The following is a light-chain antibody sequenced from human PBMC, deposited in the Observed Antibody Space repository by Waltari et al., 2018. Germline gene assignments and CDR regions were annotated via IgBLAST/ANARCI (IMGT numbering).Light chain of an antibody. J-gene: IGKJ1*01. CDR3: QQYYNTPRT. Sequence: DIVMTQSPESLAVSLGESATISCKSRQSLLFISNNKNYLAWYQQQPGQPPKLRIYWASSRESGVPDRISGSGSGTDVTLTISSRQAEDVAVYDCQQYYNTPRTFGQGTKVEIK. V-gene: IGKV4-1*01. CDR2: WAS. CDR1: QSLLFISNNKNY.